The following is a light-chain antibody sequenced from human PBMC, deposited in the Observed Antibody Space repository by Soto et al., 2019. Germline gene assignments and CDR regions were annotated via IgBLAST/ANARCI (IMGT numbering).Light chain of an antibody. CDR3: QQYNKSPEYT. J-gene: IGKJ2*01. V-gene: IGKV3-20*01. CDR2: GAS. CDR1: QSVSSSF. Sequence: EIMLTQSPGTLSLSPGERATLSCRASQSVSSSFLAWYQQKPGQAPRLLIYGASNRATGIPDRFSGSGSGTDFTLTISRLEPEDFAVYFCQQYNKSPEYTFGQGTKLEIK.